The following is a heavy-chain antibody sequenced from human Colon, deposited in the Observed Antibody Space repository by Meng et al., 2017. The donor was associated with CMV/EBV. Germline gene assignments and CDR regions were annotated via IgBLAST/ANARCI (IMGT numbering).Heavy chain of an antibody. CDR1: GFTLSDHY. CDR2: TRNKANSYTT. J-gene: IGHJ4*02. D-gene: IGHD3-16*01. Sequence: GGSLRLSCAASGFTLSDHYMDWVRQGPGKGLEWVGRTRNKANSYTTEYAASVKGRFTISRDDSKNSLYLQMNSLKTEDTAVYYCASLGGGGTSPDYRGQGTLVTVSS. V-gene: IGHV3-72*01. CDR3: ASLGGGGTSPDY.